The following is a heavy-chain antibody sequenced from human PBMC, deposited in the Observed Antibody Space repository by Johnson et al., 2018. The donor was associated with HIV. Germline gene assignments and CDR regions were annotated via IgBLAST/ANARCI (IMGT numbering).Heavy chain of an antibody. J-gene: IGHJ3*02. Sequence: EVQLVESGGGLVQPGGSLRLSCAASGFTFSTYSMHWVRQAPGKGLECVSGISDYGAGTYYANSVRGRFTISRDNSKNTLYLQMNSLRAADTAVYYCARDLSGNYGDAFDIWGQGTMVTVSS. CDR3: ARDLSGNYGDAFDI. V-gene: IGHV3-64*01. CDR1: GFTFSTYS. CDR2: ISDYGAGT. D-gene: IGHD1-26*01.